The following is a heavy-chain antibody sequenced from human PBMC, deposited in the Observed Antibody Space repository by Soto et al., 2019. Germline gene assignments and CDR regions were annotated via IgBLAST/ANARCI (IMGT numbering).Heavy chain of an antibody. J-gene: IGHJ4*02. V-gene: IGHV1-18*01. CDR3: ASHLTAGQLGALYY. CDR1: GYTFTRYG. D-gene: IGHD6-13*01. Sequence: ASVKVSCKASGYTFTRYGISWVRQAPGQGLEWMGWISAYNGNTNYAQKLQGRVTMTTDTSTSTAYMELRSLRAEDTAVYYCASHLTAGQLGALYYWGQGTLVTVSS. CDR2: ISAYNGNT.